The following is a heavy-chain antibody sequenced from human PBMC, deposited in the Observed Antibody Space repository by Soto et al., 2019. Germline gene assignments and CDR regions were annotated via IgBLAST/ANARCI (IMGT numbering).Heavy chain of an antibody. Sequence: QVQLQESGPGLAKPSQTLSLICTVSGGSLTTGDYYWTWIRQSPGEGLEWIGYISRSGNIFYNPSLKSRITISLDTYKDQFSLKLNSVTAADTAVYYCARGNDYVYFYDYWGQGTLVTVSS. CDR3: ARGNDYVYFYDY. CDR2: ISRSGNI. J-gene: IGHJ4*02. V-gene: IGHV4-30-4*01. D-gene: IGHD4-17*01. CDR1: GGSLTTGDYY.